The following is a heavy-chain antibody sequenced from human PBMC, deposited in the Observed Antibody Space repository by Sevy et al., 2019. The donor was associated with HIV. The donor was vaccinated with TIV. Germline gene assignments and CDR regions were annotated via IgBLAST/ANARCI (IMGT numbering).Heavy chain of an antibody. CDR1: GFTFSSYA. CDR3: AKDRIWELGDAFDI. D-gene: IGHD1-7*01. V-gene: IGHV3-23*01. CDR2: LSGNGGST. J-gene: IGHJ3*02. Sequence: GGSLRLSCAASGFTFSSYAMSWVCQAPGKGLESVSGLSGNGGSTNYADSVKGRFALSRDNSKNTLYLQMNNLRAEDTAIYFCAKDRIWELGDAFDIWGQGSMVTVSS.